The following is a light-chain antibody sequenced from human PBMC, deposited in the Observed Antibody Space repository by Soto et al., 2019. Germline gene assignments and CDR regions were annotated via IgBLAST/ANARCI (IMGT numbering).Light chain of an antibody. CDR2: SAS. CDR1: QSISTE. CDR3: QKGHNWPLT. Sequence: EIVMTQSPATLSVSPGERATLSCRASQSISTELAWYQQKPGQPPRLLIYSASTRATGVPARFTGSGSGSEFTLTIGGLQSEDFAVYYCQKGHNWPLTFGQGTRLEI. V-gene: IGKV3-15*01. J-gene: IGKJ2*01.